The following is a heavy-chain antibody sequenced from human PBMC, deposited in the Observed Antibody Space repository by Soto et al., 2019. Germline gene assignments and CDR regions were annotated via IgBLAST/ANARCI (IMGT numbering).Heavy chain of an antibody. CDR1: GGSISSSNW. J-gene: IGHJ6*02. V-gene: IGHV4-4*02. D-gene: IGHD3-10*01. Sequence: SETLSLTCAVSGGSISSSNWWSWVRQPPGKGLEWIGEIYHSGTTNYNPSFKSRVTISVDKSKNQFSLKLSSVTAADTAVYYCAREGTMGYGMDVWGQGTTVTVSS. CDR2: IYHSGTT. CDR3: AREGTMGYGMDV.